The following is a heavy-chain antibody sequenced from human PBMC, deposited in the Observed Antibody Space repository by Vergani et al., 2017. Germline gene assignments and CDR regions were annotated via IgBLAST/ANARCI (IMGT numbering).Heavy chain of an antibody. Sequence: QVQLQQWGAGLLKPSETLSLTCAVYGGSFSGYYWSWIRQPPGKGLEWIGEINHSGNTNYNPSLKSRFTISVDTSKNQFSLKLSSVTAAATAVYYCARRYSSGCLGYWGQGTLVTVSS. CDR1: GGSFSGYY. V-gene: IGHV4-34*01. J-gene: IGHJ4*02. CDR2: INHSGNT. CDR3: ARRYSSGCLGY. D-gene: IGHD6-19*01.